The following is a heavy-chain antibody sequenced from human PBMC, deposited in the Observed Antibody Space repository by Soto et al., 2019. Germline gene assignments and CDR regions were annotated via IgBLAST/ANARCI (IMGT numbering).Heavy chain of an antibody. CDR3: ARFKVGDAY. V-gene: IGHV1-69*02. CDR2: LIPNLGLA. J-gene: IGHJ4*02. Sequence: VQLVQSGAEVRKPGSSVTVSCQASGCTFSNSTVTWVRQAPGQGREWMGRLIPNLGLANYAQKFRGTLTITADKSTTTAYMELISLRSEDTASYYCARFKVGDAYWGQGTLVTVSS. D-gene: IGHD3-16*01. CDR1: GCTFSNST.